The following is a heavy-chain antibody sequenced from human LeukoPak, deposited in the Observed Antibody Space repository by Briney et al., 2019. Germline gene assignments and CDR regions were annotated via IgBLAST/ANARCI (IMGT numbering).Heavy chain of an antibody. CDR2: ISSSSSYI. CDR1: GFTFSSYS. CDR3: ARDQIRGYDSWDY. V-gene: IGHV3-21*01. D-gene: IGHD5-12*01. Sequence: GGSLRLSCAASGFTFSSYSMNWVRQAPGKGLEWVSSISSSSSYIYYADSVKGRFTISRDNAKNSLYLQMNSLRAEDTAVYYCARDQIRGYDSWDYWGQGTLVTVSS. J-gene: IGHJ4*02.